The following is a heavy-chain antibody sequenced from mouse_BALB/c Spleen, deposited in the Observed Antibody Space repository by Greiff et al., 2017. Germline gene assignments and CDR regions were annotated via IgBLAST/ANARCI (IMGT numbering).Heavy chain of an antibody. J-gene: IGHJ3*01. Sequence: EVKLVESGGGLVKPGGSLKLSCAASGFTFSSYAMSWVRQTPEKRLEWVASISSGGSTYYPDSVKGRFTISRDNARNILYLQMSSLRSEDTAMYYCARGYDYDNAYWGQGTLVTVSA. V-gene: IGHV5-6-5*01. D-gene: IGHD2-4*01. CDR3: ARGYDYDNAY. CDR1: GFTFSSYA. CDR2: ISSGGST.